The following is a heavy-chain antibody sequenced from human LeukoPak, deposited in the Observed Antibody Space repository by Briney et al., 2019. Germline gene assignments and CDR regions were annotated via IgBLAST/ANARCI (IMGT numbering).Heavy chain of an antibody. CDR2: ISSSSSTI. D-gene: IGHD2-2*01. V-gene: IGHV3-48*01. CDR3: ARDQHCSSTSCYLGAFDI. J-gene: IGHJ3*02. CDR1: GFTFSSYS. Sequence: QPGGSLRLSCAASGFTFSSYSMNWVRQAPGKGLEWVSYISSSSSTIYYADSVKGRFTISRDNAKNSLYLQMNSLRAEDTAVYYCARDQHCSSTSCYLGAFDIWGQGTMVTVSS.